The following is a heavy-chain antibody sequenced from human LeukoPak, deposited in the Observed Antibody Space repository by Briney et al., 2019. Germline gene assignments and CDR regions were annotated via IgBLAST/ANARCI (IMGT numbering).Heavy chain of an antibody. Sequence: PSETLSLTCTVSGGSISSSSYYWGWIRQPPGKGLEWIGSIYYSGSTYYNPSLKSRVTISVDTSKNQFSLKLSSVTAADTAVYYCARRGKLAHVDYWGQGTLVTVSS. J-gene: IGHJ4*02. CDR3: ARRGKLAHVDY. CDR1: GGSISSSSYY. V-gene: IGHV4-39*01. D-gene: IGHD6-13*01. CDR2: IYYSGST.